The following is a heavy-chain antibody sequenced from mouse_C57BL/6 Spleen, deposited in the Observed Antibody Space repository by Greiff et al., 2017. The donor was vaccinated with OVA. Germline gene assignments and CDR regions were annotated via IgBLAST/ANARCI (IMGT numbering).Heavy chain of an antibody. V-gene: IGHV1-55*01. CDR1: GYTFTSYW. J-gene: IGHJ4*01. D-gene: IGHD1-1*01. CDR3: ANYGSSYDYAMDY. CDR2: IYPGSGST. Sequence: QVQLQQPGAELVKPGASVKMSCKASGYTFTSYWITWVKQRPGQGLEWIGDIYPGSGSTNYNEKFKSKATLTVDTSSSTAYMQLSSLTSEDSAVYDCANYGSSYDYAMDYWGQGTSVTVSS.